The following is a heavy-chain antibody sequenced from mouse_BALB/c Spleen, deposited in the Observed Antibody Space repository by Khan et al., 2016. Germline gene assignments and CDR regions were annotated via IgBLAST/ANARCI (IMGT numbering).Heavy chain of an antibody. CDR3: GREGDYGDLAY. V-gene: IGHV4-1*02. D-gene: IGHD2-4*01. J-gene: IGHJ3*01. Sequence: EVKLLESGGGLVQPGGSLKLSCAASRFDFSSSWMSWVQQGPGQGLEWIGEINPDNRTINYSPYLKDKFTLSRDKATSTLYLQMSKLSSEDTALSCCGREGDYGDLAYWGQGTLVSVSA. CDR1: RFDFSSSW. CDR2: INPDNRTI.